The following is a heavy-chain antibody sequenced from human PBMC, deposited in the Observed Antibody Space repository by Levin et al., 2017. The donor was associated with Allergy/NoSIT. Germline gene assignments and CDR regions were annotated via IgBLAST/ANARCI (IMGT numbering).Heavy chain of an antibody. J-gene: IGHJ4*02. CDR3: ARRDSDGSNSFDY. D-gene: IGHD4-23*01. V-gene: IGHV5-51*01. CDR1: GYSFTSYW. Sequence: KVSCQASGYSFTSYWFGWVRQRPGKGLEWMGLIFPSDSDTRVSPAFRGQIIMSVDKSINTAYLQWSSLNVSDSAMYYCARRDSDGSNSFDYWGQGTLVTVSA. CDR2: IFPSDSDT.